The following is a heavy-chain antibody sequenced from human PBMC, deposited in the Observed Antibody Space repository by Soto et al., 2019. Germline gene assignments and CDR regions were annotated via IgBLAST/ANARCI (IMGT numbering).Heavy chain of an antibody. D-gene: IGHD1-1*01. CDR1: GGSSSAYY. CDR2: ISHSGAT. V-gene: IGHV4-34*01. J-gene: IGHJ6*02. CDR3: ALQKNPWSYGMDF. Sequence: SETLCLTYAVYGGSSSAYYWSWIRQPPGKGLEWIGQISHSGATDYNPSHKSRVSISGDTSKNQFSLILTSVTAADTAVYYCALQKNPWSYGMDFPGPALSLTLSS.